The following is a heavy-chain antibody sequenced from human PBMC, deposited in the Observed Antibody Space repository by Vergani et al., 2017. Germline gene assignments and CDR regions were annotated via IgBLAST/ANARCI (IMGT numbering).Heavy chain of an antibody. CDR2: IYYSGST. V-gene: IGHV4-39*01. CDR3: ARHEGITMIVVAPMDV. D-gene: IGHD3-22*01. Sequence: QLQLQESGPGLVKPSETLSLTCTVSGGSISSSSYYWGWIRQPPGKGLEWIGSIYYSGSTYYNPSLKSRVTISVDTSKNQFSLKLSSVTAADTAVYYCARHEGITMIVVAPMDVWGQGTTVTVSS. J-gene: IGHJ6*02. CDR1: GGSISSSSYY.